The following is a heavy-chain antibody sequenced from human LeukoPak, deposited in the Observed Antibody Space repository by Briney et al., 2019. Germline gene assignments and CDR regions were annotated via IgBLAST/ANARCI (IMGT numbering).Heavy chain of an antibody. D-gene: IGHD3-10*02. V-gene: IGHV4-4*02. J-gene: IGHJ4*02. Sequence: SETLSLTCAVSGGSISSSNWWSWVRQPPGKGLEWNGEIYHSGSTNYNPSLKSRVTISVDKSKNQFSLKLSSVTAADTAVYYCADVRGGITNAFGYWGQGTLVTVSS. CDR1: GGSISSSNW. CDR2: IYHSGST. CDR3: ADVRGGITNAFGY.